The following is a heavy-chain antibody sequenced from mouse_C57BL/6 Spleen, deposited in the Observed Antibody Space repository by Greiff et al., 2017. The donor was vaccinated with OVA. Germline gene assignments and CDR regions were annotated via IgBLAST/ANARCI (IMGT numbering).Heavy chain of an antibody. Sequence: EVQLQQSGPELVKPGASVKISCKASGYTFTDYYMNWVKQSHGKSLEWIGDINPNNGGTSYNQKFKGKATLTVDKSSSTAYMELRSLTSEDSAVYYCARRELGSTPFDYRGQGTTLTVSS. D-gene: IGHD1-1*01. CDR3: ARRELGSTPFDY. J-gene: IGHJ2*01. V-gene: IGHV1-26*01. CDR1: GYTFTDYY. CDR2: INPNNGGT.